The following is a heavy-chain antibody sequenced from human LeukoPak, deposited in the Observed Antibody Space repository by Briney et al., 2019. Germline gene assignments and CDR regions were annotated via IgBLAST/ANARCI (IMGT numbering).Heavy chain of an antibody. V-gene: IGHV1-69*13. D-gene: IGHD3-10*01. CDR2: IIPIFGTA. Sequence: ASVKVSCKASGGTFSSYAISWVRQAPGQGLEWMGGIIPIFGTANYAQKFQGRVTITADESTSTACMELSSLRSEDTAVYYCAGGGHYYGSGSYYDYWGQGTLVTVSS. J-gene: IGHJ4*02. CDR3: AGGGHYYGSGSYYDY. CDR1: GGTFSSYA.